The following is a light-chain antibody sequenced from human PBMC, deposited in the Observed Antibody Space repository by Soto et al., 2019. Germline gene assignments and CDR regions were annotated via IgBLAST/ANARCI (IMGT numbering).Light chain of an antibody. CDR3: QQYNSYSST. J-gene: IGKJ1*01. Sequence: DIQMTQSPSTLSASVGDRVTITCRASQSIGNWLAWYQQKPGKDPKLLIYDASSLESGVPSRFSGSGSGTEFTLTISSLQPDDFATYYCQQYNSYSSTFGHGTKVEVK. V-gene: IGKV1-5*01. CDR1: QSIGNW. CDR2: DAS.